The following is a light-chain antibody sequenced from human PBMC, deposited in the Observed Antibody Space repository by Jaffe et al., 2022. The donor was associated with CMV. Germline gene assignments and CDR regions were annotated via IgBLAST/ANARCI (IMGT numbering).Light chain of an antibody. J-gene: IGKJ4*01. CDR1: QNILYSSNNKNY. CDR3: QQYRSIPLT. Sequence: DIVMTQSPDSLAVSLGERATIHCKSSQNILYSSNNKNYLSWYQQKPGQPPKLLIYWASTRESGVPDRFSGSGSGTDFTLTISSLQAEDVAVYYCQQYRSIPLTFGGGTKVEIK. V-gene: IGKV4-1*01. CDR2: WAS.